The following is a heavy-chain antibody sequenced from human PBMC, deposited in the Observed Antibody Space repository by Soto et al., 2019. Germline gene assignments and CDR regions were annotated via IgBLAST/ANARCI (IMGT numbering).Heavy chain of an antibody. CDR3: ARDQSSGWYVGYYYGMDV. V-gene: IGHV3-13*01. D-gene: IGHD6-19*01. CDR1: GFTFSSYD. Sequence: PGGSLRLSCAASGFTFSSYDMHWVRQATGKGLEWVSAIGTAGDTYYPGSVKGRFTISRENAKNSLYLQMNSLRAEDTAVYYCARDQSSGWYVGYYYGMDVWGQGTTVTVSS. CDR2: IGTAGDT. J-gene: IGHJ6*02.